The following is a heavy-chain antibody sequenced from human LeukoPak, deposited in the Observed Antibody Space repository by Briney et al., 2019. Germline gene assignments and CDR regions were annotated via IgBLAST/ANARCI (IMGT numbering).Heavy chain of an antibody. CDR1: GFTFTDFY. CDR2: ISRRSTDT. D-gene: IGHD3-10*01. CDR3: ARKTYYYDSGSYSKSYYFDY. J-gene: IGHJ4*02. Sequence: PGGSLRLSCAASGFTFTDFYMSWIRQAPGKGLEWLSDISRRSTDTNYADSVKGRFTISRDNAKNSLFLQLNSLRAEDTAVYYCARKTYYYDSGSYSKSYYFDYWGQGTLVTVSS. V-gene: IGHV3-11*06.